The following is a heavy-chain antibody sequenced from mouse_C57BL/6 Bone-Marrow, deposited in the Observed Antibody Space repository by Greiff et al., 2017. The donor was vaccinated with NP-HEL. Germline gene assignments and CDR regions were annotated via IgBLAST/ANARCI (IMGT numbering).Heavy chain of an antibody. D-gene: IGHD1-1*01. CDR2: IYPGDGDT. CDR1: GYAFSSSW. Sequence: QVQLKESGPELVKPGASVKISCKASGYAFSSSWMNWVKQRPGKGLEWIGRIYPGDGDTNYNGKFKGKATLTADKSSSTAYMQLSSLTSEDSAVYCCARRITTVVMDYWGQGTSVTVSS. V-gene: IGHV1-82*01. CDR3: ARRITTVVMDY. J-gene: IGHJ4*01.